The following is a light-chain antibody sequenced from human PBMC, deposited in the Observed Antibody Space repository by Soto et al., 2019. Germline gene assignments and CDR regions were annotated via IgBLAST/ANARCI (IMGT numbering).Light chain of an antibody. J-gene: IGKJ1*01. V-gene: IGKV1-5*03. CDR2: KAS. Sequence: DIQMTQSPSILSASVGDRVTITCRASQSVSFWLAWYQQKPGKAPKLLIYKASNLESGVPSRFSGGGFGTEITLTISSLQPDDFATYDCQQYNTYWTCGQGTEVDFK. CDR1: QSVSFW. CDR3: QQYNTYWT.